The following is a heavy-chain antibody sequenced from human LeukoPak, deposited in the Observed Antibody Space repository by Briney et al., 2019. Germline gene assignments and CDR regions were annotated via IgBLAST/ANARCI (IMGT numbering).Heavy chain of an antibody. D-gene: IGHD3-9*01. CDR2: IYYSGDI. V-gene: IGHV4-59*01. J-gene: IGHJ6*02. CDR1: GGSISSYY. CDR3: ARDHWLQPSNKWFYYGMDV. Sequence: PSETLSLICSVSGGSISSYYWSWIRQPPEKGLEWIGYIYYSGDISYNPSLKSRVTISVDTSKNQFSLNLRSVTAADTAVYYCARDHWLQPSNKWFYYGMDVWGQGTTVTVSS.